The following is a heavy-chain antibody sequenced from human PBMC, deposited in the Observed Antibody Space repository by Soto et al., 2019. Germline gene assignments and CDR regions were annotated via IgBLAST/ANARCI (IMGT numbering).Heavy chain of an antibody. Sequence: SETLSLTCTVSGGSISSGGYYWSWIRQHPGKGLEWIGYIYYSGSTYYNPSLKSRVTISVDTSKNQFSLKLSSVTAADTAVYYCARGGERQDFDYWGQGTLVTVSS. J-gene: IGHJ4*02. D-gene: IGHD3-16*01. CDR1: GGSISSGGYY. V-gene: IGHV4-31*03. CDR2: IYYSGST. CDR3: ARGGERQDFDY.